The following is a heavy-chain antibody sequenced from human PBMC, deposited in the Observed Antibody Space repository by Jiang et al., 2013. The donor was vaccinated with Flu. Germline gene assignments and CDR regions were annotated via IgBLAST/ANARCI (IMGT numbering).Heavy chain of an antibody. J-gene: IGHJ3*02. CDR3: ARRYADPDAYYGLAAFDI. V-gene: IGHV4-59*08. CDR1: GGSISSYY. CDR2: IYYSGST. D-gene: IGHD3-3*01. Sequence: GPGLVKPSETLSLTCTVSGGSISSYYWSWIRQPPGKGLEWIGYIYYSGSTNYNPSLKSRVTISVDTSKNQFSLKLSSVTAADTAVYYCARRYADPDAYYGLAAFDIWGQGTMVTVSS.